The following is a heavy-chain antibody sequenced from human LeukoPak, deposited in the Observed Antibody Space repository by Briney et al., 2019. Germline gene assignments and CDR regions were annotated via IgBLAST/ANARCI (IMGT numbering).Heavy chain of an antibody. V-gene: IGHV1-69*04. CDR3: AGGPLLGTWNYYYYYMDV. Sequence: SVKVSCTASGGTFSSYAISWVRPAPGQGLEWMGRIIPIVGIANYAQKFQGRVTITADKSTSTAYMELSGLSSDDQAVYLCAGGPLLGTWNYYYYYMDVWGKGTTVTVSS. CDR1: GGTFSSYA. J-gene: IGHJ6*03. D-gene: IGHD1-1*01. CDR2: IIPIVGIA.